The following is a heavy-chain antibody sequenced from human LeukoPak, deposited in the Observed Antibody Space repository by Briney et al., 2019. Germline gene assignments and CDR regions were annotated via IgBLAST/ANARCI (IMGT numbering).Heavy chain of an antibody. D-gene: IGHD5-18*01. CDR3: VRGGSESGYSYGYH. CDR2: ISYNGSST. Sequence: GGSLRLSCSASGFTFSSYAVHWVRQAPGKGLEYVSGISYNGSSTFYADSVKGRFTISRDNSKNTLYLQMSSLRPEDTAVYYCVRGGSESGYSYGYHWGQGTLVTVSS. CDR1: GFTFSSYA. V-gene: IGHV3-64D*06. J-gene: IGHJ5*02.